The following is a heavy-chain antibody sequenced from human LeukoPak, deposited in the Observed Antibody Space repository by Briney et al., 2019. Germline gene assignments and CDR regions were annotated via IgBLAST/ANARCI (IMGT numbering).Heavy chain of an antibody. D-gene: IGHD3-22*01. CDR2: MNPNSGNT. V-gene: IGHV1-8*03. CDR1: GYTFTSYD. CDR3: ARTRRTYYYDRSGRPPPDAFDI. J-gene: IGHJ3*02. Sequence: GASVTVSCKASGYTFTSYDINWVRQATGQGLEWMGWMNPNSGNTGYAQKFQGRVTITRNTSISTAYMELSSLRSEDTAVYYCARTRRTYYYDRSGRPPPDAFDIWGQGTMVTVSS.